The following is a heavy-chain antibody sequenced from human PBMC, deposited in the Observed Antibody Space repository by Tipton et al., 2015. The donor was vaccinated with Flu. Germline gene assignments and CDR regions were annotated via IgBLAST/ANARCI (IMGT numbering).Heavy chain of an antibody. Sequence: SLRLSCAVSGFTFSRYGMSWVRQAPGKGLEWVSGFSASARTTYFADSVKGRFTTSRDNFKNTLYLQMNSVRAEDTAVYYCVKVIPELVAGLDYWGQGTLVTVSS. CDR1: GFTFSRYG. J-gene: IGHJ4*02. CDR2: FSASARTT. V-gene: IGHV3-23*01. D-gene: IGHD6-19*01. CDR3: VKVIPELVAGLDY.